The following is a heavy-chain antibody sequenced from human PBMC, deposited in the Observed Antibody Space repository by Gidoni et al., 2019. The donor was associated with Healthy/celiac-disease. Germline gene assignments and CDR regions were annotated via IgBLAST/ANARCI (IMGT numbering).Heavy chain of an antibody. CDR1: GGSISSSSYY. J-gene: IGHJ6*02. CDR3: ARHEVTAPGSLYYYYGMDV. V-gene: IGHV4-39*01. D-gene: IGHD3-10*01. CDR2: IYYSGST. Sequence: QLQLQESGPGLVKPSETLSLTCTVSGGSISSSSYYWGWIRQPPGQGLEWIGSIYYSGSTYYNPSLKSRVTISVDTSKNQFSLKLSSVTAADTAVYYCARHEVTAPGSLYYYYGMDVWGQGTTVTVSS.